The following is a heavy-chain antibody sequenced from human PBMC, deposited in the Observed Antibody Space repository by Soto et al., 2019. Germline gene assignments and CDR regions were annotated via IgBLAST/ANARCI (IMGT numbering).Heavy chain of an antibody. CDR2: ISYDGSNK. V-gene: IGHV3-30-3*01. CDR1: GFTFSSYA. Sequence: GSLRLSCAASGFTFSSYAMHWVRQAPGKGLEWVAVISYDGSNKYYADSVKGRFTISRDNSKNTLYLQMNSLRAEDTAVYYCARGDSSSPGRYYYYGMDVWGQGTTVTVSS. CDR3: ARGDSSSPGRYYYYGMDV. D-gene: IGHD6-6*01. J-gene: IGHJ6*02.